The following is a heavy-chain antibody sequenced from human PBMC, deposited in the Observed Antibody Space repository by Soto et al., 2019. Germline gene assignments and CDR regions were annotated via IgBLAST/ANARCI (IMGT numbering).Heavy chain of an antibody. J-gene: IGHJ4*02. CDR2: INHSGST. Sequence: QVQLQQWGAGLLKPSETLSLTCAVYGGSFSGYYWSWIRQPPGKGLEWIGEINHSGSTNYNPSLKSRVTISVDTSKNQFSLKLSSVTAADTAVYYCARAHSSSGLILFDYWGQGTLVTVSS. D-gene: IGHD6-19*01. V-gene: IGHV4-34*01. CDR1: GGSFSGYY. CDR3: ARAHSSSGLILFDY.